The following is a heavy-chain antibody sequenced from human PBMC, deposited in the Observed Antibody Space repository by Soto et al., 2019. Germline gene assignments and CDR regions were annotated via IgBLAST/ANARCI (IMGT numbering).Heavy chain of an antibody. D-gene: IGHD4-17*01. Sequence: ITLKESGPTLVKPTQTLTLTCTFSGFSLTTAGAGVGWIRQPPGKALEWLALIYWNDDTRYSPSLKSRLTITKDTSKNQVVLTMTNMDPVETATYYCAHRGYGNYPRDNWFDPWGQGILVIVSS. CDR2: IYWNDDT. V-gene: IGHV2-5*01. CDR3: AHRGYGNYPRDNWFDP. J-gene: IGHJ5*02. CDR1: GFSLTTAGAG.